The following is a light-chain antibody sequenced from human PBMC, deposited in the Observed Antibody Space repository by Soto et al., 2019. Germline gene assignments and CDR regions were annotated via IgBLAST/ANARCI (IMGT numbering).Light chain of an antibody. CDR2: GVS. CDR1: SSDVGGYNY. CDR3: SSFTSTRTVV. V-gene: IGLV2-14*01. J-gene: IGLJ3*02. Sequence: QSALTQPASVSGSPGQSITISCTGTSSDVGGYNYVCWYQQHPGRAPKLIIYGVSNRPSGVSNRFSASKSGNTASLTISGLQSEDEADYYCSSFTSTRTVVFGGGTKLTVL.